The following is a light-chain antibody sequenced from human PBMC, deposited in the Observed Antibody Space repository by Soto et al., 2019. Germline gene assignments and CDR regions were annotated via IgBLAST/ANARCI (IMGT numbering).Light chain of an antibody. V-gene: IGKV1-33*01. CDR3: QRYDNLPFT. J-gene: IGKJ3*01. Sequence: DIQMTQSPYSLSASVGDRVTITCQASQDISNYLNWYQQKPGKAPKLRIYDASNLETGVPSRFSGSGSGTDFPFTISRRQPEDSATDYCQRYDNLPFTFGPGTKVDIK. CDR1: QDISNY. CDR2: DAS.